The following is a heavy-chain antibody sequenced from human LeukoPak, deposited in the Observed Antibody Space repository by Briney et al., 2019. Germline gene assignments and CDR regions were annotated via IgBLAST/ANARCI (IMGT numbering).Heavy chain of an antibody. V-gene: IGHV3-23*01. D-gene: IGHD2-15*01. Sequence: GGSLRLSCAASGFTFSSYAMSWVRHAPGKGLEWVSAISSSGGSTYYADSVKGRFTISRDNSKNPLYLQMNSLRAEYTSVYYCAKGRSWYSGGSLSWGQGTLVTVSS. J-gene: IGHJ5*02. CDR1: GFTFSSYA. CDR2: ISSSGGST. CDR3: AKGRSWYSGGSLS.